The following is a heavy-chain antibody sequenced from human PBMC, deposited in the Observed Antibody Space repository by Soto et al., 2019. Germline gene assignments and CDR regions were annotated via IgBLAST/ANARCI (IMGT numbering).Heavy chain of an antibody. V-gene: IGHV3-23*01. D-gene: IGHD2-15*01. J-gene: IGHJ4*02. CDR2: ISGSGGST. CDR3: TRLSEPDGRVSGEGFDH. Sequence: PGGSLRLSCAASGFTFSSYAMSWVRQAPGKGLEWVSAISGSGGSTYYADSVKGRFTISRDNSKNTLYLQMNSLRAEDTAVYYCTRLSEPDGRVSGEGFDHWGQGVLVTGSS. CDR1: GFTFSSYA.